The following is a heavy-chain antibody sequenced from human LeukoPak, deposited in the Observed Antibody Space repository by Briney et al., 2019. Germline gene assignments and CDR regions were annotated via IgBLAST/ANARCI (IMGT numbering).Heavy chain of an antibody. CDR3: ARHYYDSSGYYSHYFDY. D-gene: IGHD3-22*01. J-gene: IGHJ4*02. CDR2: IYYSGST. V-gene: IGHV4-59*08. CDR1: GGSISSYY. Sequence: PSETLSLTCTVSGGSISSYYWSWIRQPPGKGLEWIGYIYYSGSTNYNPSLKSRVTISVDTSKNQFSLKLSSVTAADTAVYYCARHYYDSSGYYSHYFDYWGQGTLVTVSS.